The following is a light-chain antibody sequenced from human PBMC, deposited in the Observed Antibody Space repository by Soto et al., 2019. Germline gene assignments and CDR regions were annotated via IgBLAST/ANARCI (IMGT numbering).Light chain of an antibody. CDR3: QQDGNPRT. V-gene: IGKV3-20*01. CDR2: VAS. J-gene: IGKJ3*01. Sequence: EIAFTQSPGTLSLSPGQRANISCRASQSVSSTFLPWYQQKPGQAPRLLLYVASTSATGIPDRFSGSGSETDFVLSFSRLQPDDVAPYYCQQDGNPRTIGPGTKVDIK. CDR1: QSVSSTF.